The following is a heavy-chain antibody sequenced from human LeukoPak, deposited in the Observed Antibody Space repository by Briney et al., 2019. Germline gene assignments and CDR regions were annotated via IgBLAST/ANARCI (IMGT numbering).Heavy chain of an antibody. CDR1: GGTFSSYA. J-gene: IGHJ3*02. V-gene: IGHV1-69*04. D-gene: IGHD2-2*02. CDR3: ATETYCSSTSCYTSDAFDI. CDR2: IIPILGIA. Sequence: ASVKVSCKASGGTFSSYAISWVRQAPGQGLEWMGRIIPILGIANYAQKFQGRVTITADKSTSTAYMELSSLRSEDTAVYYCATETYCSSTSCYTSDAFDIWGQGTMVTVSS.